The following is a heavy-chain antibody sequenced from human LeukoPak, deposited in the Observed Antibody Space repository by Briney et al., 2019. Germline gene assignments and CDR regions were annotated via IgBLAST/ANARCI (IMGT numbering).Heavy chain of an antibody. J-gene: IGHJ4*02. CDR3: ARDIAGDTKFDY. Sequence: PGRSLRLSCAASGFTFTSYAMHWVRQAPGKGLEWVTAISFDGNNKYYADSVKGRLTTSRDNSKNTLYLEMNSLRPEDTAVYYCARDIAGDTKFDYWGQGVLVTVSS. CDR1: GFTFTSYA. CDR2: ISFDGNNK. D-gene: IGHD1-26*01. V-gene: IGHV3-30-3*01.